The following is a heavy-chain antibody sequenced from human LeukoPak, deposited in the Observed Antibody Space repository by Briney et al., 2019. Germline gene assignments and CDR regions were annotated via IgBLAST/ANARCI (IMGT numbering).Heavy chain of an antibody. D-gene: IGHD2-2*01. CDR3: ARVGYCSSTGCPRGPIYYYYYMDV. V-gene: IGHV3-74*01. Sequence: GGSLRLSCAASGFTFSSYWMHWVRQAPGKGLVWVSRINSDGSGTSYADSVKGRFTISRDNAKNTLYLQMNSLRAEDTAVYYCARVGYCSSTGCPRGPIYYYYYMDVWGIGTTVTVSS. CDR2: INSDGSGT. J-gene: IGHJ6*03. CDR1: GFTFSSYW.